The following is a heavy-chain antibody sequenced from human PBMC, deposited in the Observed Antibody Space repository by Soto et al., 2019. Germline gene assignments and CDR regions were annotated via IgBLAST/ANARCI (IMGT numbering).Heavy chain of an antibody. D-gene: IGHD2-2*01. J-gene: IGHJ3*02. Sequence: SETLSLTCTVSGGSISSSNYYWGWIRQAPGKGLEWIGSIYYSGSTYYNPSLKSRVTISVDTSKNQFSLNLSSVTAADTAVYYCARHRGYCTSTSCYTYDGFDIWGQGRMVTVSS. CDR2: IYYSGST. V-gene: IGHV4-39*01. CDR1: GGSISSSNYY. CDR3: ARHRGYCTSTSCYTYDGFDI.